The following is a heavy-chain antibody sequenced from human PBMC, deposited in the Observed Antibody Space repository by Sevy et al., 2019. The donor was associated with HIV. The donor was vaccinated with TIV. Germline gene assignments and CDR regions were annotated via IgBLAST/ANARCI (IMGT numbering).Heavy chain of an antibody. CDR1: GFTVSSNY. J-gene: IGHJ4*02. V-gene: IGHV3-53*04. Sequence: GESLKISCAASGFTVSSNYMSWVRQAPGKGLEWVSVIYSGGSTYYADSVKGRFTISRHNSKNTLYLQMNSLRAEDTAVYYCAREGGSAYFDYWGQGTLVTVSS. CDR3: AREGGSAYFDY. CDR2: IYSGGST. D-gene: IGHD3-16*01.